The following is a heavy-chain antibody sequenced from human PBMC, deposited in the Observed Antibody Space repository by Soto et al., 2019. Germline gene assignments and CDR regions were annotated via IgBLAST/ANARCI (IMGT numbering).Heavy chain of an antibody. CDR1: GFTFSSYG. CDR2: IWYDGSNK. CDR3: ATLSSTWPRDY. V-gene: IGHV3-33*03. D-gene: IGHD6-13*01. J-gene: IGHJ4*02. Sequence: GGSLRLSCAASGFTFSSYGMHWVRQAPGKGLEWVAVIWYDGSNKYYADSVKGRFTISRDNAKNSLYLQMNSLRAEDTAVYYCATLSSTWPRDYWGQGTLVTVSS.